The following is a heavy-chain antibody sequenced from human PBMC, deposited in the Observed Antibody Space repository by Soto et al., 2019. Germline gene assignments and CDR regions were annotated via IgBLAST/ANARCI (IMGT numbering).Heavy chain of an antibody. Sequence: SETLSLTCTVSAGSISSRSYYWGWIRQPPGKGLEWIGSIYYSGSTYYNPSLNRRVTMSVDTSKRQFSLKLGSVTAADTALYYCARVISGSSSLGLPYYYYGMDVWGQGTTATVS. CDR2: IYYSGST. CDR1: AGSISSRSYY. J-gene: IGHJ6*02. CDR3: ARVISGSSSLGLPYYYYGMDV. D-gene: IGHD6-6*01. V-gene: IGHV4-39*01.